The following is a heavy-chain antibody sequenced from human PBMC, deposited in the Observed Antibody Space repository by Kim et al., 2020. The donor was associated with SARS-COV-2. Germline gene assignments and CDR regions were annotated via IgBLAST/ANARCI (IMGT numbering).Heavy chain of an antibody. J-gene: IGHJ5*02. Sequence: AQRFQGRVTITADASTSTAYRELSSLRSEDTAVYYCARERDYGDSNWFDPWGQGTLVTVSS. V-gene: IGHV1-69*01. CDR3: ARERDYGDSNWFDP. D-gene: IGHD4-17*01.